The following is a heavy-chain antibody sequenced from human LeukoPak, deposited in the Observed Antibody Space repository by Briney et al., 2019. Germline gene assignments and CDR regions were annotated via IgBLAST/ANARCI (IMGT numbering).Heavy chain of an antibody. CDR3: ARAPRVGSSSIPDWYFDL. J-gene: IGHJ2*01. CDR1: GYTFTSYG. V-gene: IGHV1-18*01. D-gene: IGHD6-6*01. Sequence: ASVKVSCKASGYTFTSYGISWVRQAPGQGLEWMGWISAYNGNTNYAQKLQGRVTMTTDTSTSTAYMELRSLRSDDTAVYYCARAPRVGSSSIPDWYFDLWGRGTLVTVSS. CDR2: ISAYNGNT.